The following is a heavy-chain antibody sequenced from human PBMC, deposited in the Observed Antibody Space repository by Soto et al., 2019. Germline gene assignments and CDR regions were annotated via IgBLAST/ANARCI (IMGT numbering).Heavy chain of an antibody. V-gene: IGHV3-21*01. CDR2: ISSRSTFM. CDR1: GFTFSSYS. CDR3: SRALSPRDYFDSSAEEAFDV. D-gene: IGHD3-22*01. Sequence: EVQLVESGGGLVKPGGSLRLSCEASGFTFSSYSVNWVRQAPGKGLEWVSSISSRSTFMYYADSVKGRFTISRDNAKNSLYLQIKSLRAEDTAVYYFSRALSPRDYFDSSAEEAFDVWGQGKMVTVSS. J-gene: IGHJ3*01.